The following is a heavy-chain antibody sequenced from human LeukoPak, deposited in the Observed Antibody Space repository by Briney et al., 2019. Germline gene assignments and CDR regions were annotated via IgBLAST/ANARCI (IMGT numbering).Heavy chain of an antibody. D-gene: IGHD2-21*02. J-gene: IGHJ6*02. CDR2: FDPEDGET. Sequence: ASVKVSCKVSGYTLTELSMHWVRQAPGKGLEWMGGFDPEDGETIYAQKFQGRVTMTEDTSTDTAYMELNSLRSEDTAVYYCATGRVLRVVTGLYDGMDVWGQGTTVTVSS. CDR3: ATGRVLRVVTGLYDGMDV. V-gene: IGHV1-24*01. CDR1: GYTLTELS.